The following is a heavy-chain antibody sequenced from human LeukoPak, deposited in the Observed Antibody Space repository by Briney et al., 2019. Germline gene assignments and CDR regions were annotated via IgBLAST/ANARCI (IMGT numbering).Heavy chain of an antibody. CDR2: IYSGGNT. CDR3: ASLPYSAPFSFDY. CDR1: GFTVSSNY. Sequence: GGSLRLSCAASGFTVSSNYMSWVRQAPGKGLEWVSVIYSGGNTYYADSEKGRFTISRDNSKNTLYLQMNSLRAEDTAVYYCASLPYSAPFSFDYWGQGTLVTVSS. V-gene: IGHV3-53*01. D-gene: IGHD2-15*01. J-gene: IGHJ4*02.